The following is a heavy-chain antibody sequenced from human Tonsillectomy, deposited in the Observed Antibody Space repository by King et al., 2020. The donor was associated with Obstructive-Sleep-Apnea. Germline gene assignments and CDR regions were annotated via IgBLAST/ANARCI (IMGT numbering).Heavy chain of an antibody. CDR1: GGTFSSYA. V-gene: IGHV1-69*01. CDR3: ARGHYYGLGSYPYPYYYYGMDV. D-gene: IGHD3-10*01. J-gene: IGHJ6*02. CDR2: IIPIFGTA. Sequence: VQLVESGAEVKKPGSSVKVSCKASGGTFSSYAISWVRQAPGQGLEWMGGIIPIFGTANYAQKFQGRVTITADESTSTAYMELSSLRSEDTAVYYCARGHYYGLGSYPYPYYYYGMDVWGQGTTVTVSS.